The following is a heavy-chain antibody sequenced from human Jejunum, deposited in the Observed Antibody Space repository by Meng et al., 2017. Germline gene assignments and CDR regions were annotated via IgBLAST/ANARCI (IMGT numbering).Heavy chain of an antibody. D-gene: IGHD6-19*01. Sequence: ERLVESGRGLGQPASSLGLSCAASGFTFRSYGMHWIRQAPGTGLESLAVIGFDGSKTYYADSVKGRVPVSRDNSKNTLYLQMNSLRADDTAVYYCARYRSGSSDYWGPGTLVTVSS. J-gene: IGHJ4*02. CDR3: ARYRSGSSDY. CDR2: IGFDGSKT. V-gene: IGHV3-33*01. CDR1: GFTFRSYG.